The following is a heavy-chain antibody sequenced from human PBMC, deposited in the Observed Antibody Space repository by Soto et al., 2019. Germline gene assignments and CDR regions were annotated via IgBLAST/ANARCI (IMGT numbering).Heavy chain of an antibody. D-gene: IGHD5-12*01. J-gene: IGHJ4*02. CDR3: ARGVGYAGVDY. CDR2: INHSGST. CDR1: GGSFSAYY. V-gene: IGHV4-34*01. Sequence: QVQLQQWGAGLLKPSETLSLTCAVYGGSFSAYYWSWIRQPPGKGLEWIGEINHSGSTTYNPSLKSRGTISVDRSKNQFSLKLSSVTAADTALYYCARGVGYAGVDYWGQGTLVTVSS.